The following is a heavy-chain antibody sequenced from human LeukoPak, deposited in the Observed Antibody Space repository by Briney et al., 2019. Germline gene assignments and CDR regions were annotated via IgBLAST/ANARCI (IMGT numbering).Heavy chain of an antibody. CDR1: GGSISSGSYY. Sequence: SQTLSLTCTVSGGSISSGSYYWSCIRQPAGKGLECIGRIYTSGSTNYNPSLKSRVTISVDTSKNQFSLKLSSVTAADTAVYYCARRLRAVAPLNWFDPWGQGTLVTVSS. CDR2: IYTSGST. V-gene: IGHV4-61*02. J-gene: IGHJ5*02. D-gene: IGHD6-19*01. CDR3: ARRLRAVAPLNWFDP.